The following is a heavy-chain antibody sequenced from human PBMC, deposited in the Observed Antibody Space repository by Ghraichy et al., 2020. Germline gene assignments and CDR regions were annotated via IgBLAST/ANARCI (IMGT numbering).Heavy chain of an antibody. CDR3: ARVGDRGGWFDP. J-gene: IGHJ5*02. Sequence: GESLNISCAASGFAFSTYWMSWVRRAPGKGLEWVANIKQDGSEKYYVDSVKGRFTISRDNTKYSLSLQMNSLRAEDTAMYYCARVGDRGGWFDPWGQGALVTVSS. CDR1: GFAFSTYW. D-gene: IGHD3-16*01. CDR2: IKQDGSEK. V-gene: IGHV3-7*03.